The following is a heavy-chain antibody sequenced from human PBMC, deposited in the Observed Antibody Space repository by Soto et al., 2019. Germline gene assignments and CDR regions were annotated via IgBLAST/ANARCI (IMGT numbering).Heavy chain of an antibody. V-gene: IGHV3-23*01. CDR1: GFTFRSNA. CDR3: AKDRRVVVPAAKNWFDP. J-gene: IGHJ5*02. Sequence: EVQLLESGGGLVQPGGSLRLSCAASGFTFRSNAMSWVRQAPGKGLEWVSRISGSGGSTYYADSVKGRFTISRDNSKNTLYLQMNSLRAEDTAVYYCAKDRRVVVPAAKNWFDPWGQGTLVTVSS. CDR2: ISGSGGST. D-gene: IGHD2-2*01.